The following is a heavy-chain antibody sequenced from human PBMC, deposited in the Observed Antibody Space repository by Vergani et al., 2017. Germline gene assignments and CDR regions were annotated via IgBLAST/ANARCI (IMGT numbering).Heavy chain of an antibody. Sequence: QVQLVESGGGVVQPGRSLRLSCAASGFTFTSYGISWVRQAPGQGLEWMGWISAYNGNTNYAQKLQGRVTMTTDTSTSTAYMELRSLRSDDTAVYYCARDPRIVGALDYWGQGTLVTVSS. CDR3: ARDPRIVGALDY. J-gene: IGHJ4*02. V-gene: IGHV1-18*01. CDR1: GFTFTSYG. D-gene: IGHD1-26*01. CDR2: ISAYNGNT.